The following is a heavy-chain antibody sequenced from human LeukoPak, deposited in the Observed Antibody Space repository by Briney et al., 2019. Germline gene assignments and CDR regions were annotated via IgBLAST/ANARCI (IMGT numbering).Heavy chain of an antibody. V-gene: IGHV4-31*03. CDR1: GGPISSGGYY. CDR3: ASSSSSSYYGMDV. CDR2: IYYSGST. J-gene: IGHJ6*02. D-gene: IGHD6-6*01. Sequence: SQTLSLTCTVSGGPISSGGYYWSWIRQHPGKGLEWIGYIYYSGSTYYNPSLKSRVTISVDTSKNQFSLKLSSVTAADTAVYYCASSSSSSYYGMDVWGQGTTVTVSS.